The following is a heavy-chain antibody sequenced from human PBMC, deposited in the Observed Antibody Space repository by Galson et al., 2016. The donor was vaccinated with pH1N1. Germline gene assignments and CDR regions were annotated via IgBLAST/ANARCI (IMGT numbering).Heavy chain of an antibody. CDR2: IYWNDDK. CDR3: AHSTYGDYSGYFQN. J-gene: IGHJ1*01. Sequence: PALVKPTQTLTLTCTFSGLSLGTSGVGVGWIRQPPGKALEWLVVIYWNDDKRYSPSLKSRLTITKDTSKNPVVLTMTNMDPVDTATYYCAHSTYGDYSGYFQNWGQGTLVTVSS. D-gene: IGHD4-17*01. V-gene: IGHV2-5*01. CDR1: GLSLGTSGVG.